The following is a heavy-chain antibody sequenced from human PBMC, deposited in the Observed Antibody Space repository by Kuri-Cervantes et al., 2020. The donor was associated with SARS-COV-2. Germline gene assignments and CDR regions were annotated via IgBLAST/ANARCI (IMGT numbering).Heavy chain of an antibody. J-gene: IGHJ4*02. CDR2: ISWNSGSI. D-gene: IGHD6-19*01. CDR1: GFTFADYA. V-gene: IGHV3-9*01. Sequence: SLKISCAASGFTFADYAMHWVRQAPGKGLEWVSGISWNSGSIGYADSVKGRFTISRDNAKNSLHLQMNSLRAEDTALYYCAKDIRSSGWSIDYWGQGTLVTVSS. CDR3: AKDIRSSGWSIDY.